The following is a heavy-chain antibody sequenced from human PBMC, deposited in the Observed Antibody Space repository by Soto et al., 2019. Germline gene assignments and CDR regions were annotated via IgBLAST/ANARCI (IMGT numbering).Heavy chain of an antibody. CDR3: ARDSYGSGYGMDV. J-gene: IGHJ6*02. D-gene: IGHD3-10*01. V-gene: IGHV2-5*02. CDR2: IYWDDDK. Sequence: QITLKESGPTLVKPTQTLTLTCTFSGFSLSTSGVGVGWIRQPPGKALEWRALIYWDDDKRYRPSLKSRLTTTKDTSKNHVVLTMTNMDPVDTARYYCARDSYGSGYGMDVWGQGTTVTVCS. CDR1: GFSLSTSGVG.